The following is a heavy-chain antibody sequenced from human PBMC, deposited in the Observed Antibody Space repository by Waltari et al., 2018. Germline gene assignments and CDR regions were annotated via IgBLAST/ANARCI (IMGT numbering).Heavy chain of an antibody. J-gene: IGHJ5*02. CDR3: ARGATAVAGHNWFDP. Sequence: QVQLQESGPGLVKPSETLSLTCTVSGGSIRSHYWSWIRQPPGKGLEWIGYIYYSGSTNYNPSLKSRVTISVDTSKNQFSLKLSSVTAADTAVYYCARGATAVAGHNWFDPWGQGTLVTVSS. CDR1: GGSIRSHY. V-gene: IGHV4-59*11. D-gene: IGHD6-19*01. CDR2: IYYSGST.